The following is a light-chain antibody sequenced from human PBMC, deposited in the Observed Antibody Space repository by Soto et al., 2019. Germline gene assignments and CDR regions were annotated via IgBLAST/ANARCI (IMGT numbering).Light chain of an antibody. CDR2: EVS. Sequence: QSVLTQPASVSGSPGQSITISCTGTSSDVGGYNYVSWYQQHPGKAPKLMIYEVSNRPSGVSNRFSGSKSGNTACLTISGLQAEDEADYYCSSYTSSSPLDVFGTGTKLTVL. CDR1: SSDVGGYNY. CDR3: SSYTSSSPLDV. J-gene: IGLJ1*01. V-gene: IGLV2-14*01.